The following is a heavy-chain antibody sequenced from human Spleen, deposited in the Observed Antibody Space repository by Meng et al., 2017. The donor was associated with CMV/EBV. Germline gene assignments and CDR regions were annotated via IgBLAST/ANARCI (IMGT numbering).Heavy chain of an antibody. Sequence: ASVKVSCKASGYSVTSNYMHWVRQAPGQGHEWLGWINPNSGDTNYAQKFQGRVTMTRDTSISTAYMELSRLRSDDTAVYYCARDRRIPTSDTTATDYWGQGTLVTRLL. V-gene: IGHV1-2*02. CDR3: ARDRRIPTSDTTATDY. J-gene: IGHJ4*02. CDR2: INPNSGDT. D-gene: IGHD1-1*01. CDR1: GYSVTSNY.